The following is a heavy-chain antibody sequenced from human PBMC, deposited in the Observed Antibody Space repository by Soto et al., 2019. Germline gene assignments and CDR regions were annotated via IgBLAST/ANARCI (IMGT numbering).Heavy chain of an antibody. D-gene: IGHD1-26*01. V-gene: IGHV3-30*18. CDR1: GFTFSSYG. Sequence: QVQLVESGGGVVQPGRSLRLSCAASGFTFSSYGMHWVRQAPGKGLEWVAVISYDGSNKYYADSVKGRFTISRDNSKNTLYLQMNSLIAEDTAVYYCAKDRPRATLGATSGMDVWGQGTTVTVS. CDR2: ISYDGSNK. J-gene: IGHJ6*02. CDR3: AKDRPRATLGATSGMDV.